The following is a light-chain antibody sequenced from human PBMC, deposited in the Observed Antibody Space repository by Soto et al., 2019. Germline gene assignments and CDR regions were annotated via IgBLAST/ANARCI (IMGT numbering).Light chain of an antibody. J-gene: IGKJ2*01. CDR1: QDINKY. CDR2: DAS. Sequence: DIQMTQSPSSLSASVGDRVTITCQASQDINKYLDWYQQKPGKAPKLLIYDASKLIRGVQSRYSGSGSGTDFTFTISSLQPEDFATYYCQQYDTLPYTFGQGTKLE. V-gene: IGKV1-33*01. CDR3: QQYDTLPYT.